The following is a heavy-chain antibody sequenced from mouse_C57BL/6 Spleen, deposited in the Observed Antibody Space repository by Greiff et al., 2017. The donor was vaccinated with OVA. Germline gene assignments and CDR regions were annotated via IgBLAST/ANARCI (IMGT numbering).Heavy chain of an antibody. Sequence: QVQLQQPGAELVRPGSSVKLSCKASGYTFTSYWMDWVKQRPGQGLEWIGNIYPSDSETHYNQKFKDKATLTVDKSSSTAYMQLSSLTSEDSAVYYCARRGGYDDDGGYYYAMDYWGQGTSVTVSS. J-gene: IGHJ4*01. D-gene: IGHD2-2*01. V-gene: IGHV1-61*01. CDR1: GYTFTSYW. CDR3: ARRGGYDDDGGYYYAMDY. CDR2: IYPSDSET.